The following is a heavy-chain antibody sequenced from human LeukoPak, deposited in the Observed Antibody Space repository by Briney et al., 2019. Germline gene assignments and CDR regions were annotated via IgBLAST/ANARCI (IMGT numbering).Heavy chain of an antibody. CDR2: IYYSGIT. Sequence: SQTLSLTCTVSVGSINSGGYYWSWIRQLPGKGLEWIGYIYYSGITYYNPSFKSRVTISVDTSKNQFSLKLSAVTAADTGVYYCARVSQNYDFWSGPDYWGQGTLVTVSS. D-gene: IGHD3-3*01. CDR1: VGSINSGGYY. J-gene: IGHJ4*02. CDR3: ARVSQNYDFWSGPDY. V-gene: IGHV4-31*03.